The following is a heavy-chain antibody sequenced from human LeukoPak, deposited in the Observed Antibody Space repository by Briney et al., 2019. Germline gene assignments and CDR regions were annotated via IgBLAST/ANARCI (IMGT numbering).Heavy chain of an antibody. CDR2: IYYSGNT. J-gene: IGHJ5*02. CDR3: ARSPYTIGWYHWFDP. D-gene: IGHD6-19*01. V-gene: IGHV4-39*01. CDR1: GGSISSSSYY. Sequence: SETLSLTCTVSGGSISSSSYYCAWIRQPPGKGLEWIGSIYYSGNTYYSPYLKSRVTMSVDTSKNQFSLTLSSVTAADTAVYYCARSPYTIGWYHWFDPWGQGTLVTVSS.